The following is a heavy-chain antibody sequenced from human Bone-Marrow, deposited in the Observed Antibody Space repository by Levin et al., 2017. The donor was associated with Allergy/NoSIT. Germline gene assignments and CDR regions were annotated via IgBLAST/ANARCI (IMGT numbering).Heavy chain of an antibody. CDR1: GGSISNTTCH. Sequence: GSLRLSCAVSGGSISNTTCHWVWIRQPPGKGLEWIGNIYYSGSAHYTPSLKSRVTISVDTSKNQFSLKMTSVTATDTAVYYFSRQHCSSTRCSTGWGGWFDPWGQGILVTVSS. V-gene: IGHV4-39*01. CDR3: SRQHCSSTRCSTGWGGWFDP. D-gene: IGHD2-2*01. CDR2: IYYSGSA. J-gene: IGHJ5*02.